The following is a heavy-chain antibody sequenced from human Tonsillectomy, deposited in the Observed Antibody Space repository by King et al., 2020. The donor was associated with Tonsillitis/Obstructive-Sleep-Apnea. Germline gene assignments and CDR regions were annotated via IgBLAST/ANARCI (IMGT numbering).Heavy chain of an antibody. Sequence: VQLVESGGGLIQPGGSLRLSCAASGFTVSSNYMSWVRQAPGKGLEWVSVIYSGGSTYYADSVKGRCTISRHNSKNTLYLQMNSLRAEDTAVYYCASRPYYDSSGYFDAFDLWGQGTMVTVSS. V-gene: IGHV3-53*01. J-gene: IGHJ3*01. D-gene: IGHD3-22*01. CDR1: GFTVSSNY. CDR3: ASRPYYDSSGYFDAFDL. CDR2: IYSGGST.